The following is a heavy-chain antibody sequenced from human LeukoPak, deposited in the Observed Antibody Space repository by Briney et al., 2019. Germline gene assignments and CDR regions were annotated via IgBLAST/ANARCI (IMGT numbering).Heavy chain of an antibody. D-gene: IGHD5-24*01. J-gene: IGHJ6*02. Sequence: GASVKVSCKASGYTVTSYYMHWVRQAPGQGLEWMAILNPSGGSSNYAQKFLGRATLTRATSTGSVYMELSSLRSEDTAVYYCASVYKHGMDVWGQGTTVIVSS. CDR1: GYTVTSYY. CDR2: LNPSGGSS. V-gene: IGHV1-46*01. CDR3: ASVYKHGMDV.